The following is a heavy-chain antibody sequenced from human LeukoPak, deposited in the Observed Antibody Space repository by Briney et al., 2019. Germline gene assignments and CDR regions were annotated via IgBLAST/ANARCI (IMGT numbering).Heavy chain of an antibody. V-gene: IGHV3-21*01. J-gene: IGHJ4*02. Sequence: GGSLRLPCAASGFTFTDYSMNWVRQAPGKGLEWVSSIGGLGTYIYYADSVKGRFTISRDNARNSVFLQMSSLRAEDTAVYYCVRDLDWGQGTLVTVSS. CDR3: VRDLD. CDR2: IGGLGTYI. CDR1: GFTFTDYS.